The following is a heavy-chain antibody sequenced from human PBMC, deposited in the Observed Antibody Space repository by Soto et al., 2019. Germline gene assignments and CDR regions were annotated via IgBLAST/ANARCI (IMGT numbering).Heavy chain of an antibody. J-gene: IGHJ2*01. V-gene: IGHV3-23*01. Sequence: EVHLLESGGGSVQPGGSLRLSCAASGFSFSSYVMGWVRQAPGRGLEWVSAISGSGTDTYYAVSMKGRFTISRDNSKNTLYLQIYSLRAEDTAAYYCAKRRGEGYFDLWGRGTLVTVSS. CDR1: GFSFSSYV. D-gene: IGHD3-10*01. CDR2: ISGSGTDT. CDR3: AKRRGEGYFDL.